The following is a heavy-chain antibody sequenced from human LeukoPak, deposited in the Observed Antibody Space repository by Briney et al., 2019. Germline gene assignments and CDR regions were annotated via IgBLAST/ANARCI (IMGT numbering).Heavy chain of an antibody. V-gene: IGHV1-69*06. CDR2: IIPIFGTA. CDR3: ARVQLNYYDSPDAFDI. D-gene: IGHD3-22*01. J-gene: IGHJ3*02. Sequence: GASVKVSCKASGYTFTSYGISWVRQAPGQGLEWMGGIIPIFGTANYAQKFQGRVTITADKSTSTAYMELSSLRSEDTAVYYCARVQLNYYDSPDAFDIWGQGTMVTVSS. CDR1: GYTFTSYG.